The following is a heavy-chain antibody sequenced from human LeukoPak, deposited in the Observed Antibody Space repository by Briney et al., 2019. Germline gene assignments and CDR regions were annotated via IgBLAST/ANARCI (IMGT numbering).Heavy chain of an antibody. Sequence: ASVKVSCKASGGTFSSYAISWVRQAPGQGLEWMGGIIPIFGTANYAQKFQGRVTITADVSTSTAYMELSSLRSEDTAVYYCARDQIGGDAGGSSRMDYWGQGTLVTVSS. V-gene: IGHV1-69*13. CDR1: GGTFSSYA. CDR3: ARDQIGGDAGGSSRMDY. CDR2: IIPIFGTA. J-gene: IGHJ4*02. D-gene: IGHD2-21*02.